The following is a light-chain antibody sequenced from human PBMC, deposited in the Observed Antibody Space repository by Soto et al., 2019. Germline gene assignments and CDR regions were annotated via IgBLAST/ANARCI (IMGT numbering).Light chain of an antibody. CDR3: QQYYTYST. V-gene: IGKV1-5*01. CDR1: QNIRNL. CDR2: DAS. J-gene: IGKJ5*01. Sequence: STLSAAVGDSVTITCRASQNIRNLLAWYQQKPGKAPKPLIFDASTLKTGVPSRFGGSGSGAEFNFTITGLQPDDFATYFCQQYYTYSTFGQGTRLEIK.